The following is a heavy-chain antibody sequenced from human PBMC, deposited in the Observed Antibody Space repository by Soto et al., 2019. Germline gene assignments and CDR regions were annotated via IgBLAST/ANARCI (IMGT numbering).Heavy chain of an antibody. Sequence: PGGSLRLSCAASGFTFSSYGMHWVRQAPGKGLEWVAVISYDGSNKYYADSVKGRSTISRDNSKNTLYLQMSSLRAEDTAVYYCVKDGSSGWPYFYDMDVWGQGTTVTVSS. CDR2: ISYDGSNK. V-gene: IGHV3-30*18. CDR1: GFTFSSYG. J-gene: IGHJ6*02. CDR3: VKDGSSGWPYFYDMDV. D-gene: IGHD6-19*01.